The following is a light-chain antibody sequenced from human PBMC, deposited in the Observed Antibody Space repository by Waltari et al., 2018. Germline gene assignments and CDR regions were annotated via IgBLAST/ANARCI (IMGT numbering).Light chain of an antibody. J-gene: IGKJ3*01. CDR2: TAS. CDR3: QQSYSRPLFT. Sequence: DIHMTQSPSSLSASVGDRVTIPCRASHTIDTYLNWYQQKPGKAPNLLISTASTLQSGVPSRFSGSGSGTDFTLTIDSMQPEDFATYYCQQSYSRPLFTFGPGTKVDL. V-gene: IGKV1-39*01. CDR1: HTIDTY.